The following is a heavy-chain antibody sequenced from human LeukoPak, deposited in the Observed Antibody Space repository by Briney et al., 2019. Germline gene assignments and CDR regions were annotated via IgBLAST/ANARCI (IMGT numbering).Heavy chain of an antibody. CDR3: ARDKSVSDWYFDL. CDR2: ISGSGGST. V-gene: IGHV3-23*01. D-gene: IGHD5/OR15-5a*01. CDR1: GFTFSSYA. J-gene: IGHJ2*01. Sequence: GGSLRLSCAASGFTFSSYAMSWVRQAPGKGLEWVSAISGSGGSTYYGDSVKGRFTISRDKSKNTLYLQMNSLRAEDTAVYYCARDKSVSDWYFDLWGRGTLVTVSS.